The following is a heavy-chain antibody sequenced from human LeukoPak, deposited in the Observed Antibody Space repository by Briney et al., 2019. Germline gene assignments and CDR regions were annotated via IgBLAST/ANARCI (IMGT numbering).Heavy chain of an antibody. J-gene: IGHJ4*02. CDR1: GFTFSSYA. D-gene: IGHD3-22*01. CDR2: ISGSGTNT. CDR3: AKDLRYYYDSSGPFGSDH. V-gene: IGHV3-23*01. Sequence: GGSLRLSCAASGFTFSSYAMTWVRQAPGKGLEWVSVISGSGTNTDYADSVKGRFTISRDNSKNTLYLQMNSLRAEDTAVYYCAKDLRYYYDSSGPFGSDHWGQGTLVTVSS.